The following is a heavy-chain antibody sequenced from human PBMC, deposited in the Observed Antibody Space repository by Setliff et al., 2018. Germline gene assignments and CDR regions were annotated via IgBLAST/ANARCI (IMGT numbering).Heavy chain of an antibody. Sequence: ASVKVSCKASGYTFSNYYMHWVRQAPGQGLEWMGWISAYNGNTNYAQKLQGRVTMTTDTSTSTAYMELRSLRSDDTAVYYCARNWHWGFDPWGRGALVTVSS. J-gene: IGHJ5*02. CDR1: GYTFSNYY. CDR2: ISAYNGNT. V-gene: IGHV1-18*04. CDR3: ARNWHWGFDP. D-gene: IGHD1-7*01.